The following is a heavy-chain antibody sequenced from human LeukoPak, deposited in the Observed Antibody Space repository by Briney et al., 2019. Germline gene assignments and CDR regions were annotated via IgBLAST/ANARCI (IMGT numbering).Heavy chain of an antibody. CDR3: ARGGRDGYNDY. CDR2: IIPIFGTA. V-gene: IGHV1-69*05. J-gene: IGHJ4*02. CDR1: GGSFSSSA. D-gene: IGHD5-24*01. Sequence: VASVKVSCMASGGSFSSSAICWVRQAPGQGGGWMGGIIPIFGTAHYLQKLQGRVTINTDESTSTAYMELSSLRSEDTAVYYCARGGRDGYNDYWGQGTLVTVSS.